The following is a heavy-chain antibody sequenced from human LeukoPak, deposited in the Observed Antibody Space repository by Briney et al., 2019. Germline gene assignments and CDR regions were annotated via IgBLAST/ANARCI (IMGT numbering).Heavy chain of an antibody. CDR1: GGTFSSYA. CDR3: ARASRLYSSGQRKNDAFDI. CDR2: IIPIFGTA. J-gene: IGHJ3*02. Sequence: EASVRVSCKASGGTFSSYAISWVRQAPGQGLEWMGVIIPIFGTANYAQKFQGRVTITTDESTSTAYMELSSLRSEDTAVYYCARASRLYSSGQRKNDAFDIWGQGTMVTVSS. D-gene: IGHD3-22*01. V-gene: IGHV1-69*05.